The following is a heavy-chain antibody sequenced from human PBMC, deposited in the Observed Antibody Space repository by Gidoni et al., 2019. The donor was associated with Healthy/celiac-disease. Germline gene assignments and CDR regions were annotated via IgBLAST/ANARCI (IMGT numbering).Heavy chain of an antibody. CDR1: GFPFDYST. V-gene: IGHV3-43*01. Sequence: EVQLVESGGVVVQPGGSLRLSCAASGFPFDYSTMHWFRQAPGKGLGWVSLIRWDGGSTYYADSVKGRFTISRDNSKNSLYLQMNSLRTEDTALYYCAKAQDSSAVMVSYDFWSGYDCGLDVWGKGTTVTVSS. CDR2: IRWDGGST. D-gene: IGHD3-3*01. J-gene: IGHJ6*04. CDR3: AKAQDSSAVMVSYDFWSGYDCGLDV.